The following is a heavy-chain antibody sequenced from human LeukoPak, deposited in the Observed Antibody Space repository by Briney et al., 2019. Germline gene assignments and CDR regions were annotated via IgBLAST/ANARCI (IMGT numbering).Heavy chain of an antibody. CDR3: AALGDYSPIGLDY. J-gene: IGHJ4*02. V-gene: IGHV4-59*08. CDR2: IYYSGRT. CDR1: GGSISSYY. D-gene: IGHD4-17*01. Sequence: SETLLLTCTVSGGSISSYYWSWIRQPPGKGLEWIGYIYYSGRTNCNPSLKSRVTILVDTSKNQFSLKLSSVTAADTAVYYCAALGDYSPIGLDYWGQGTLVTVSS.